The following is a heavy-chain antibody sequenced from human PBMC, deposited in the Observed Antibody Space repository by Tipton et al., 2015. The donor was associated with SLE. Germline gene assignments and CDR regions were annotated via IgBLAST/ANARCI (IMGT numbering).Heavy chain of an antibody. D-gene: IGHD3-3*02. CDR2: IYYTGST. J-gene: IGHJ4*02. V-gene: IGHV4-59*11. Sequence: TLSLTCSVSNGSINSQYWSWIRQFPGKRLEWIGYIYYTGSTSYNPSLENRVTMSVDMPKNQFSLSLTSVTSADTAVYYCARGGRGIYYLDYWGQGTLVTVSS. CDR1: NGSINSQY. CDR3: ARGGRGIYYLDY.